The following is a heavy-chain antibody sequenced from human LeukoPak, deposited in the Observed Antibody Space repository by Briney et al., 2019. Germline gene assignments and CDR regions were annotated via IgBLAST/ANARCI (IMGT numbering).Heavy chain of an antibody. D-gene: IGHD1-14*01. Sequence: GGSLRLSCAASGFTFSDSYMTWIRQAPGKGLEWVSAISGSGGSTYYADSVKGRFTISRDNSKNTLYLQMNSLRAEDTAVYYCTTASTGYFDYWGQGTLVTVSS. V-gene: IGHV3-23*01. CDR3: TTASTGYFDY. CDR2: ISGSGGST. J-gene: IGHJ4*02. CDR1: GFTFSDSY.